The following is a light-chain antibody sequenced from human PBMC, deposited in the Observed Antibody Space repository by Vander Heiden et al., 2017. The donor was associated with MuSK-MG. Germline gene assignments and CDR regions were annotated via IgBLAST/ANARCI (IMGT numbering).Light chain of an antibody. V-gene: IGLV2-8*01. CDR3: ASHAGTSNWAV. Sequence: QSALTQSPPASGSPGQSVTISCTGTSSDIGYYNYVSWYQQHPGRAPKLMIYEVTKRPSGVPDRFSGSKSGNTASLTVSGLQAEDEADYFCASHAGTSNWAVFGGGTKLTVL. CDR1: SSDIGYYNY. CDR2: EVT. J-gene: IGLJ3*02.